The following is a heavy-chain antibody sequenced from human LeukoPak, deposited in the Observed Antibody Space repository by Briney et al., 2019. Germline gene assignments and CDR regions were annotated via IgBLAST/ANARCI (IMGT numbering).Heavy chain of an antibody. CDR3: ARGRVKWYCSGGSCSYYFDY. J-gene: IGHJ4*02. V-gene: IGHV4-34*01. CDR2: INHSGST. Sequence: SETLSLTCAVYGGSFSGYYWSWIRQPPGKGLEWIGEINHSGSTNYNPSLKSRVTISVDASKNQFSLKLSSVTAADTAVYYCARGRVKWYCSGGSCSYYFDYWGQGTLVTVSS. CDR1: GGSFSGYY. D-gene: IGHD2-15*01.